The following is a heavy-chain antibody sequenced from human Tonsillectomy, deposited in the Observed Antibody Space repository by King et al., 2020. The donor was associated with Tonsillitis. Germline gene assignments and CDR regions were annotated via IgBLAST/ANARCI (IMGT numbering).Heavy chain of an antibody. CDR2: IKSKTEGGTT. CDR3: SADTLAHGSHAFDI. D-gene: IGHD6-13*01. V-gene: IGHV3-15*01. CDR1: GFSFNNAW. Sequence: QLVQSGGGLVNPGGSLRLSCAASGFSFNNAWMSWVRQAPGTGLEWVGRIKSKTEGGTTDYAAPVKGRVTISRDDSKNTLYLQMHGLKTEDTAVYYCSADTLAHGSHAFDIWGQGTMVTVSS. J-gene: IGHJ3*02.